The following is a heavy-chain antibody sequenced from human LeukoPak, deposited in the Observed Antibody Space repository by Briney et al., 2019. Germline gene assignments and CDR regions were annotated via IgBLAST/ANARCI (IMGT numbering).Heavy chain of an antibody. V-gene: IGHV3-48*03. CDR2: ISSSGSTI. CDR3: AELGITMIGGV. CDR1: GFTFSSYE. D-gene: IGHD3-10*02. Sequence: GGSLRLSCAASGFTFSSYEMNWVRQAPGKGLEWVSYISSSGSTIYYADSVKGRFTISRDNAKNSLYLQMNSLRAEDTAVYYCAELGITMIGGVWGKGTTVPISS. J-gene: IGHJ6*04.